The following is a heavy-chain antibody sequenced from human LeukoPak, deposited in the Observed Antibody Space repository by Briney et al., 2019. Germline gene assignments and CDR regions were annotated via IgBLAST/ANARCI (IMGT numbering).Heavy chain of an antibody. J-gene: IGHJ6*03. D-gene: IGHD4-17*01. V-gene: IGHV4-4*09. CDR3: ARLGPYGDDTYYMDV. Sequence: SETLSLTCTVSGGSIGRYYWSWIRQPPGKGLEWIGYMSSSGSTNYNPSLKSRVTISVDTSKNQFSLKLSSVTAADRAVYYCARLGPYGDDTYYMDVWGKGTTVTVSS. CDR1: GGSIGRYY. CDR2: MSSSGST.